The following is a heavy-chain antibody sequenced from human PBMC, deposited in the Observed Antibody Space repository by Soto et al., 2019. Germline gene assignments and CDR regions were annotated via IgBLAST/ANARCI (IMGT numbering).Heavy chain of an antibody. J-gene: IGHJ5*02. D-gene: IGHD6-19*01. V-gene: IGHV4-31*03. CDR1: GGSISSGGYY. CDR3: ARERRREWLEENWFDP. CDR2: IYYSGST. Sequence: SETLSLTCTVSGGSISSGGYYWSWIRQHPGKGLEWIGYIYYSGSTYYNPSLKSRVTISVDTSKNQFSLKLSSVTAADTAVYYCARERRREWLEENWFDPWGQGTLVTVSS.